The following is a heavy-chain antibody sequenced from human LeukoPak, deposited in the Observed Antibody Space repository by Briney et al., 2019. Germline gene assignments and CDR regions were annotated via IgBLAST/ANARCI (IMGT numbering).Heavy chain of an antibody. V-gene: IGHV3-48*03. D-gene: IGHD5-24*01. CDR3: ARDGYNYFYFDY. J-gene: IGHJ4*02. Sequence: GGSLRLSCAVSGFIFRNYDMNWVRQAPGKGLEWVSYLSTNSRSLHYTNSVKGRFTISRDNAKNSLYLQMNSLRAEDTAVYYCARDGYNYFYFDYWGQGTLVTVSS. CDR2: LSTNSRSL. CDR1: GFIFRNYD.